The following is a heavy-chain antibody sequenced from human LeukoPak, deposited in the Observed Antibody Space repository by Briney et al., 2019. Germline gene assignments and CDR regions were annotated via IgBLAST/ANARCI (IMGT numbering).Heavy chain of an antibody. CDR1: GYTFTGYY. J-gene: IGHJ4*02. Sequence: ASVKVSCKASGYTFTGYYMHWVRQAPGQGLEWMGWINPNSGDPNYPQKFQGRVTMTRDTSISTAYMELSRLRSDDTAVYYCARAGSGITIFGFVIPYFDYWGQGTLVTVSS. D-gene: IGHD3-3*01. V-gene: IGHV1-2*02. CDR2: INPNSGDP. CDR3: ARAGSGITIFGFVIPYFDY.